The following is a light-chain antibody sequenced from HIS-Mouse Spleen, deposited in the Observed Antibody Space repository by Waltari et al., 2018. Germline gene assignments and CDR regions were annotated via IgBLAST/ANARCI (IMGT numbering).Light chain of an antibody. Sequence: QSALTQPPSASGSPGQSVTISCPGPSSDVRGHNYVPRYQQHPGKAPKLMIYEVSKRPSGVPDRFSGSKSGNTAFLTVSGVQAEDEADYYCSSYAGSNNLVFGGGTKLTVL. CDR3: SSYAGSNNLV. CDR1: SSDVRGHNY. CDR2: EVS. V-gene: IGLV2-8*01. J-gene: IGLJ2*01.